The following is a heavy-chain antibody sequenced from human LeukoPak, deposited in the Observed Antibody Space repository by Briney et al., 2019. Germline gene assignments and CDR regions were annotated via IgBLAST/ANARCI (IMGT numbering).Heavy chain of an antibody. CDR3: AREGDGYNLS. J-gene: IGHJ5*02. CDR1: GGTFSSYA. Sequence: SVKVSCKASGGTFSSYAISWVRQAPGQGLEWMGRIVPIFRTANYAQKFQDRVTITTDESTSTAYMELSSLRSDDTAVYYCAREGDGYNLSWGQGTLVTVSS. V-gene: IGHV1-69*05. D-gene: IGHD5-24*01. CDR2: IVPIFRTA.